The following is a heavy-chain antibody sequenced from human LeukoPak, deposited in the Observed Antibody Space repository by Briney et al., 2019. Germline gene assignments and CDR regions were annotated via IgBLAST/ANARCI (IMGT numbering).Heavy chain of an antibody. Sequence: PGGSLRLSCAASGFTFSSNYMSWVRQAPGKGLEWVSVMYSDGSAYYADSVKGRFTISRDNSKNRLFLQMNSLTAEDTAVYFCARTIAMTGIDYFDQWGQGTLVTVS. V-gene: IGHV3-53*01. CDR3: ARTIAMTGIDYFDQ. CDR1: GFTFSSNY. CDR2: MYSDGSA. D-gene: IGHD6-19*01. J-gene: IGHJ4*02.